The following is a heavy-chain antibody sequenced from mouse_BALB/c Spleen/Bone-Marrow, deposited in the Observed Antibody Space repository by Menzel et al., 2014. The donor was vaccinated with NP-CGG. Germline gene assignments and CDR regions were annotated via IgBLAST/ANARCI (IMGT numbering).Heavy chain of an antibody. D-gene: IGHD1-1*01. CDR1: GYTFTSNT. V-gene: IGHV1-4*02. J-gene: IGHJ2*01. CDR2: INPTGGYT. CDR3: AREATYYAYFDY. Sequence: QVHVKQSAAELARPGASVKMSCKASGYTFTSNTILWVKQRPGQGLEWIGYINPTGGYTDYNQKFKDRTTLTADKSSSTAYMQLSSLTSEDSAVYYCAREATYYAYFDYWGQGTILTVSS.